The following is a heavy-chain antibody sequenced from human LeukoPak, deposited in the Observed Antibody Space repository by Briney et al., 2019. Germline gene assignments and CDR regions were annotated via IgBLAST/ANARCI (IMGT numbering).Heavy chain of an antibody. J-gene: IGHJ4*02. V-gene: IGHV3-23*01. CDR1: GFTFSSYA. D-gene: IGHD6-13*01. CDR2: ISGSGDNT. Sequence: GGSLRLSCAASGFTFSSYAMNWVRQAPGKGLEWVSGISGSGDNTYYADSVKGRFTISRDNSKNTLFLQMNSLRAEDTAVYYCAKVRSGDIAAALNYWGKGTLVPVSS. CDR3: AKVRSGDIAAALNY.